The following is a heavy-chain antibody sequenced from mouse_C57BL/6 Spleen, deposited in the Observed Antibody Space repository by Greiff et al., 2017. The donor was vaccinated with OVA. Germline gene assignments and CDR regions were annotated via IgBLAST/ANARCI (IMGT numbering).Heavy chain of an antibody. V-gene: IGHV2-2*01. CDR1: GFSLTSYG. CDR3: ARDGDGYYWYFDV. D-gene: IGHD2-3*01. CDR2: IWSGGST. J-gene: IGHJ1*03. Sequence: VMLVESGPGLVQPSQSLSITCTVSGFSLTSYGVHWVRQSPGKGLEWLGVIWSGGSTDYNAAFISRLSISKDNSKSQVFFKMNSLQADDTAIYYCARDGDGYYWYFDVWGTGTTVTVSS.